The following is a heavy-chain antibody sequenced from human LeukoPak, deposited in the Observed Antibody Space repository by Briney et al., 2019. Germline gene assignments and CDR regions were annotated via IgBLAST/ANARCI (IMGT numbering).Heavy chain of an antibody. CDR3: ARGDYYGSGSRYFDY. Sequence: SETLSLTCTVSGGSISSYYWSWIRQPPGKGLEWIGYIYYSGSTYYNPSLKSRVTMSVDTSKNQFSLKLSSVTAADTAVYYCARGDYYGSGSRYFDYWGQGTLVTVFS. D-gene: IGHD3-10*01. CDR2: IYYSGST. V-gene: IGHV4-59*12. J-gene: IGHJ4*02. CDR1: GGSISSYY.